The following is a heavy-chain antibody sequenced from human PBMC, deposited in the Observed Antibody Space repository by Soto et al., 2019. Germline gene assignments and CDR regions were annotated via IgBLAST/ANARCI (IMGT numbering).Heavy chain of an antibody. CDR3: ARGSSESPRRWFDP. V-gene: IGHV4-59*01. CDR1: GGSIRTYY. J-gene: IGHJ5*02. Sequence: PSETLSLTCTVSGGSIRTYYWTWIRQPPGKGLEWIGHIYYSGSTNYSPSLKSRVTMSVDTSKSQFSLKLNSVTAADTAVYYCARGSSESPRRWFDPWGQGTLVTVSS. CDR2: IYYSGST. D-gene: IGHD2-2*01.